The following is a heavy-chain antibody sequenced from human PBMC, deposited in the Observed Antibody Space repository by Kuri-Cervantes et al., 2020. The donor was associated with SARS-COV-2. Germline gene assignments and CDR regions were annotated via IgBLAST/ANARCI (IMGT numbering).Heavy chain of an antibody. V-gene: IGHV3-23*01. CDR1: GFTFSNYA. CDR2: IFSSGATT. CDR3: ARDRGPPLGGYYYEFNDY. Sequence: GESLKISCSASGFTFSNYAMTWVRRAPGKGLEWVSTIFSSGATTFYADSVKGRFTISRDNSIHTVYLQMDSLRAEDTAVYYCARDRGPPLGGYYYEFNDYWGQGALVTVSS. J-gene: IGHJ4*02. D-gene: IGHD3-22*01.